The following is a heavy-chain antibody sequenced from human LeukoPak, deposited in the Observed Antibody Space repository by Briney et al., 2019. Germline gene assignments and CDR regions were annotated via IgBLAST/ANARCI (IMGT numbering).Heavy chain of an antibody. J-gene: IGHJ6*03. Sequence: SETLSLTCTVSGGSISVSSYYWGWIRQPPGKGLEWIGNIFYNGKTYYNPSLKSRVTISVDTSKNQFSLKLSSVTAADTAVYLCARHRDTGYYYYMDVWGTGTTVTVSS. D-gene: IGHD1-1*01. V-gene: IGHV4-39*01. CDR2: IFYNGKT. CDR3: ARHRDTGYYYYMDV. CDR1: GGSISVSSYY.